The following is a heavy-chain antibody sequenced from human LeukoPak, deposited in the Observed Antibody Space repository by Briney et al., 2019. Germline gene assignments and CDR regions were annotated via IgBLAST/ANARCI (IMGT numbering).Heavy chain of an antibody. J-gene: IGHJ3*02. CDR3: ARVGVLLDAFDI. V-gene: IGHV1-2*02. D-gene: IGHD3-10*01. CDR2: INPNSGGT. Sequence: ASVKVSCKASGYTFTGYYMHWVRQAPGQGLEWMGWINPNSGGTTYAQTFQGRFPMTRDTSISTAYMELSRLRSDDTAVYYCARVGVLLDAFDIWGEGTMVTVSS. CDR1: GYTFTGYY.